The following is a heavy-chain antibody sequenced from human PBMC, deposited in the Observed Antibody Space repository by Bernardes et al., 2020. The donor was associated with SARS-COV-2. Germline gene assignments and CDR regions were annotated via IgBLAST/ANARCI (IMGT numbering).Heavy chain of an antibody. V-gene: IGHV3-23*01. CDR3: ARTRSGSFYNFPDS. D-gene: IGHD3-10*01. J-gene: IGHJ4*02. CDR1: GFTFSSRA. CDR2: ISASGIST. Sequence: GGSLRLSCEAFGFTFSSRALVWVRQVPGKGLEWVSAISASGISTYYAASVEGRFTISRDNSKNTLYLQMNSLRGEDTALYFCARTRSGSFYNFPDSWGQGTLVTVSS.